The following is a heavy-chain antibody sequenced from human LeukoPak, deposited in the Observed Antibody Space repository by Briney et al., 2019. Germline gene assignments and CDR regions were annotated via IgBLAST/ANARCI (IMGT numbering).Heavy chain of an antibody. Sequence: GASVKVSCKASGGTFSSYAISWVRQAPGQGLEWMGGIIPIFGTANYAQKFQGRVTITTDESTSTAYMELSSLRSEDTAVYYCARGLAGIAAAGNYYYYMDVWGKGTTVTVSS. J-gene: IGHJ6*03. CDR3: ARGLAGIAAAGNYYYYMDV. V-gene: IGHV1-69*05. CDR2: IIPIFGTA. CDR1: GGTFSSYA. D-gene: IGHD6-13*01.